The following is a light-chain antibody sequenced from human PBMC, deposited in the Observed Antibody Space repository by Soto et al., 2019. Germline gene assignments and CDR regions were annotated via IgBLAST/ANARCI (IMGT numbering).Light chain of an antibody. V-gene: IGKV3-15*01. CDR1: QSVSRY. Sequence: EIVMTQSPATLSVSPGETATLSCRASQSVSRYLAWYQLRPGQAPRLLIYDASIRATGVPASFRGSGSGTDFTLTITGLQSEDFAVYSCQQCSDWPLFTFGQGTRLEIK. CDR3: QQCSDWPLFT. J-gene: IGKJ5*01. CDR2: DAS.